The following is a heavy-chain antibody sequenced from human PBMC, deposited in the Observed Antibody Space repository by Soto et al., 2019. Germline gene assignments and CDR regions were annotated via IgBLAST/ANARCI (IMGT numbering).Heavy chain of an antibody. J-gene: IGHJ4*02. CDR1: GFTGSRNH. Sequence: GGFLRLSCAASGFTGSRNHMSWVHQAPGKGLEWVSVMYSGGSTYYADSVKGRYTISRDNSNNTLYLQMDSLRAEHTAVYFCARGTSCGDYDLDYWGQGTLVTVSA. V-gene: IGHV3-53*01. CDR2: MYSGGST. D-gene: IGHD3-22*01. CDR3: ARGTSCGDYDLDY.